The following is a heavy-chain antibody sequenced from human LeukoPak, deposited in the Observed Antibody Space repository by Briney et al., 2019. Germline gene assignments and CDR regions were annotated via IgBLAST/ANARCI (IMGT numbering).Heavy chain of an antibody. CDR3: AKDRWVSVIAAAGTHPRDYYGMDV. CDR2: ISYDGSNK. CDR1: GFTFSSYG. J-gene: IGHJ6*02. D-gene: IGHD6-13*01. V-gene: IGHV3-30*18. Sequence: GGSLRLSCAASGFTFSSYGMHWVRQAPGKGLEWVAVISYDGSNKYYADSVKGRFTISRDNSKNTLYLQMNSLRAEDTAVYYCAKDRWVSVIAAAGTHPRDYYGMDVWGQGTTVTVSS.